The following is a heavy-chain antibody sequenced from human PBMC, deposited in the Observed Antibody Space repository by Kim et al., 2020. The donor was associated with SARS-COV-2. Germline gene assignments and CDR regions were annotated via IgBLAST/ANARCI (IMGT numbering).Heavy chain of an antibody. V-gene: IGHV3-30*03. Sequence: NSVRGRFTISIDISKRTLFLQMNSLRPEDTAVYYCATYWAAFSSGTYVFDFWGRGTLVTVSS. CDR3: ATYWAAFSSGTYVFDF. D-gene: IGHD3-10*01. J-gene: IGHJ4*02.